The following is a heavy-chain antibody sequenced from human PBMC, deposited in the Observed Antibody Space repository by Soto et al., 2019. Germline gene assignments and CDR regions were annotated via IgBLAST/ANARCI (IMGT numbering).Heavy chain of an antibody. CDR2: IYYSGST. J-gene: IGHJ1*01. D-gene: IGHD3-22*01. CDR3: AIYASSGSRGFQH. V-gene: IGHV4-31*03. Sequence: QVQLQESGPGLVKPSQTLSLPCTVSGGSISSGAYYWSWIRPHPGKGLEWIGYIYYSGSTYYNPFLESRVTISVDTSKNQCSLKLSSVTAADTAVYYCAIYASSGSRGFQHWGQGTLVTVSS. CDR1: GGSISSGAYY.